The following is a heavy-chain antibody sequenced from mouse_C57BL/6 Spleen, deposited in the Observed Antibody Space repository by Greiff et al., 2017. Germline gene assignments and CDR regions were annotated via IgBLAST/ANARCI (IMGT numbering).Heavy chain of an antibody. D-gene: IGHD4-1*01. CDR1: GYAFSSYW. J-gene: IGHJ2*01. V-gene: IGHV1-80*01. CDR3: ARSPSNWGLDY. Sequence: QVQLQQSGAELVKPGASVKISCKASGYAFSSYWMNWVKQRPGKGLEWIGQIYPGDGDTNYNGKFKGKATLTADKSSSTAYMQLSSLTSEDSAVYFCARSPSNWGLDYWGQGTTLTVSS. CDR2: IYPGDGDT.